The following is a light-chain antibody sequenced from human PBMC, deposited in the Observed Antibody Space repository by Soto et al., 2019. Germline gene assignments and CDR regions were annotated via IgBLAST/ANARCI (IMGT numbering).Light chain of an antibody. Sequence: QSVLTQPASVSGSPGQSITISCTGTSSDIGNYDFVSWYQQVPGTAPKAMIYEVSSRPSGVSNRFSGSKSGNTASLTISGLQTEDEADYYCASFTTSSTRVFGSGTKLTVL. V-gene: IGLV2-14*01. CDR2: EVS. CDR3: ASFTTSSTRV. CDR1: SSDIGNYDF. J-gene: IGLJ1*01.